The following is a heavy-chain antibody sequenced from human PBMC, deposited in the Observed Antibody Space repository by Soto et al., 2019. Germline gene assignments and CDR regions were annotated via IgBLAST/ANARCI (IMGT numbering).Heavy chain of an antibody. Sequence: SETLSLTCAVSGGSISSSNWWSWVRQPPGKGLEWIGEIYHSGSTNYNPSLKSRVTISVDKSKNQFSLKLSSVTAADTAVYYCARGYVDTAMVTRGDYFDYWGQGTLVTVSS. CDR2: IYHSGST. J-gene: IGHJ4*02. CDR3: ARGYVDTAMVTRGDYFDY. CDR1: GGSISSSNW. D-gene: IGHD5-18*01. V-gene: IGHV4-4*02.